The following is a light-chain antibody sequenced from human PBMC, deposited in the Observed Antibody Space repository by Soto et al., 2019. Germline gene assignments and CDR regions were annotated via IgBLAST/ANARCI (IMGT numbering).Light chain of an antibody. CDR1: QGIGNY. Sequence: DIQMTQSPSSLSASLGDRVTITCRASQGIGNYLAWYQLQPGKVPKLLIYAASTLQSGVPSRFSGSGSGTDFTLTISSLQTEDGATYFCQKYNSAPRTFGQGTKVEI. CDR2: AAS. J-gene: IGKJ1*01. V-gene: IGKV1-27*01. CDR3: QKYNSAPRT.